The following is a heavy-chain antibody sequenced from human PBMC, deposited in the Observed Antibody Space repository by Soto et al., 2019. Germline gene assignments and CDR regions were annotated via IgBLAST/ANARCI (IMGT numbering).Heavy chain of an antibody. CDR2: IYPGDSDT. J-gene: IGHJ6*03. CDR1: GYSFTSYW. CDR3: ARGVGVVPAASRGGYYYYYYYMDV. Sequence: GESLKISCKGSGYSFTSYWIGWVRQMPGKGLEWMGIIYPGDSDTRYSPSFQGQVTISADKSISTAYLQWSSLKASDTAMYYCARGVGVVPAASRGGYYYYYYYMDVWGKGTTVTVSS. V-gene: IGHV5-51*01. D-gene: IGHD2-2*01.